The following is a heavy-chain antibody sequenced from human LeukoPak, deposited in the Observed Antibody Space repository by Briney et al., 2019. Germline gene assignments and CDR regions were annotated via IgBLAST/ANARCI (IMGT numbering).Heavy chain of an antibody. J-gene: IGHJ4*02. CDR3: ARDGGGSSWYAGGEHFDY. Sequence: GGSLRLSCAASGFTFSSYAMHWVRQAPGKGLEWVAVISYDGSNKYYADSVKGRFTISRDNSKNTLYLQVNSLRAEDTAVYYCARDGGGSSWYAGGEHFDYWGQGTLVTVSS. CDR2: ISYDGSNK. V-gene: IGHV3-30-3*01. D-gene: IGHD6-13*01. CDR1: GFTFSSYA.